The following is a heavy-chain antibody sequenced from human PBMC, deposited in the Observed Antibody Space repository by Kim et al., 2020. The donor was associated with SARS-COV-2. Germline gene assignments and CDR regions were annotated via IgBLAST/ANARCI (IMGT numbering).Heavy chain of an antibody. CDR3: ARDSIGYCSTSCSPYFDY. D-gene: IGHD2-2*01. CDR1: GGSISGYF. J-gene: IGHJ4*01. Sequence: SETLSLTCTVSGGSISGYFWSWIRQPPGRGLEWIGYIYYSGSTNYNPSLKSRVTISVDTSKNQFSLKLSSVTAADTAVYYCARDSIGYCSTSCSPYFDY. CDR2: IYYSGST. V-gene: IGHV4-59*01.